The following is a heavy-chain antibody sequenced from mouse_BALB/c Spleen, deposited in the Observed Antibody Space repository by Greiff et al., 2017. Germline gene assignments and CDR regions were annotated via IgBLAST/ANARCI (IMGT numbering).Heavy chain of an antibody. CDR1: GFAFSSYD. V-gene: IGHV5-12-1*01. D-gene: IGHD2-4*01. J-gene: IGHJ3*01. CDR3: ARHSTTMITTWFAY. CDR2: ISSGGGST. Sequence: EVQLVESGGGLVKPGGSLKLSCAASGFAFSSYDMSWVRQTPEKRLEWVAYISSGGGSTYYPDTVKGRFTISRDNAKNTLYLQMSSLKSEDTAMYYCARHSTTMITTWFAYWGQGTLVTVSA.